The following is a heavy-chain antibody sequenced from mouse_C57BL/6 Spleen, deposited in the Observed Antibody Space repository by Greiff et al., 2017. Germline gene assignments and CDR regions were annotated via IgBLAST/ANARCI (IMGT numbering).Heavy chain of an antibody. Sequence: VQLQQSGPELVKPGASVKISCKASGYTFTDYYINWVKQRPGQGLEWIGWIYPGSGKTKYNEKFKGKATLTVDTSSSTAYMQISSLTSEDSAVYFCARSGGSYYYGSSPLDYWGQGTTLTVSS. J-gene: IGHJ2*01. CDR1: GYTFTDYY. D-gene: IGHD1-1*01. CDR3: ARSGGSYYYGSSPLDY. V-gene: IGHV1-84*01. CDR2: IYPGSGKT.